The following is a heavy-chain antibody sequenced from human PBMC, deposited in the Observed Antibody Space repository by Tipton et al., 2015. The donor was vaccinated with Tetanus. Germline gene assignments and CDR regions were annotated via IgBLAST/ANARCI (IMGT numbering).Heavy chain of an antibody. D-gene: IGHD3-22*01. CDR3: AGDHYYESSSWLYP. V-gene: IGHV4-59*01. CDR1: GGSISSYY. J-gene: IGHJ5*02. CDR2: IYYSGST. Sequence: TLSLTCTVSGGSISSYYWSWIRQPPGKGLEWIGYIYYSGSTNYNPSLKSRVTISVDTSKNQFSLKLSSVTAADTAVYYCAGDHYYESSSWLYPWGQGTLVSVSS.